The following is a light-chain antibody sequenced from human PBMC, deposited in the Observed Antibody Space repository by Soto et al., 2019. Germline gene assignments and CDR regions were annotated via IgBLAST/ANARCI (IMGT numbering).Light chain of an antibody. V-gene: IGKV3-15*01. Sequence: EIVMTESPATLSLSPGETASLSCRAIQSVSSNLACYQQKRGQAPRLLIYASATRATGIPTMFSGSGSGTEFTLTISSLQYEDFAVDYGQHYXEWPSWTFGQGXXX. CDR3: QHYXEWPSWT. CDR1: QSVSSN. J-gene: IGKJ1*01. CDR2: ASA.